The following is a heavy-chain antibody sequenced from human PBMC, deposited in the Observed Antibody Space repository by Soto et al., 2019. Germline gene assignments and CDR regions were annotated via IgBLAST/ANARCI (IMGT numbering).Heavy chain of an antibody. V-gene: IGHV1-18*04. D-gene: IGHD6-6*01. CDR3: ARDQEYSTSGLYWFDL. Sequence: ASVKVSCKASGNTFTSYGITWVRQAPGQGLEWMGWVSAYNGDTNYAPRLQGRVTMTTDTSTSTVYMELKSLKSDDTAVYYCARDQEYSTSGLYWFDLWGQGTLVTVSS. CDR1: GNTFTSYG. J-gene: IGHJ5*02. CDR2: VSAYNGDT.